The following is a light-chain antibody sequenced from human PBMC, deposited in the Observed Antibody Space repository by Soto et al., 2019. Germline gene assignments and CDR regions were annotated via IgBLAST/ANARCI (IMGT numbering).Light chain of an antibody. Sequence: QSALTQPASVSGSPGQSITISCTGTSSDIGGYNYVSWYQQHPGKAPKLMIYEVSDRPSGLSNRFSGSKSGNTASLTISGLQAEDEADYYCSSYTTSSTLVFGTGTKATVL. CDR1: SSDIGGYNY. CDR2: EVS. V-gene: IGLV2-14*01. CDR3: SSYTTSSTLV. J-gene: IGLJ1*01.